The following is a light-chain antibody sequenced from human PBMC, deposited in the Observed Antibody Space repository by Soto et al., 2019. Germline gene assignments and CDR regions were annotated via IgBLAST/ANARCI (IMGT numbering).Light chain of an antibody. CDR1: RSDVGGYNY. Sequence: QSVLTQPASVSGSPGQSITISCTGTRSDVGGYNYVSWYQQHPGKAPKLMIYDVSNRPSGVSNRFSGSKSGNTASLTISGLQPEDEADYYCSSYTTSNTRQIVFGTGTKVTVL. CDR2: DVS. J-gene: IGLJ1*01. CDR3: SSYTTSNTRQIV. V-gene: IGLV2-14*01.